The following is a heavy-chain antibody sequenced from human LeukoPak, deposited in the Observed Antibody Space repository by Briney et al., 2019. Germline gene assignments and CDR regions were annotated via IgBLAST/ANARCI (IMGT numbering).Heavy chain of an antibody. D-gene: IGHD4-17*01. J-gene: IGHJ4*02. V-gene: IGHV1-46*01. CDR1: GYTFTSYY. CDR3: ARGRGDYGEYFDY. CDR2: INPSGGST. Sequence: ASVKVSCKASGYTFTSYYMHWVRQAPGQGLEWMGIINPSGGSTSYAQKFQGRVTMTRNTSISTAYMELSSLRSEDTAVYYCARGRGDYGEYFDYWGQGTLVTVSS.